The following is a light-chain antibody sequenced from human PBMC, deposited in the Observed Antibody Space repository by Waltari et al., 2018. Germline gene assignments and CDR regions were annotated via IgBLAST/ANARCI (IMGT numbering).Light chain of an antibody. CDR1: QNGSSN. Sequence: DIVLPQSPAILSLSPGERATLSCRASQNGSSNLAWYQQKPGEAPRLLIYDASNRATGSPARLSGSGSGTDFTLTISSLEPEEFAVYYCQQRSNWTPYTFGQGTKLEI. J-gene: IGKJ2*01. CDR2: DAS. V-gene: IGKV3-11*01. CDR3: QQRSNWTPYT.